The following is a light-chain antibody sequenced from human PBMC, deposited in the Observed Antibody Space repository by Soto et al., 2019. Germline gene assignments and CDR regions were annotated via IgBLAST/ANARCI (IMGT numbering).Light chain of an antibody. J-gene: IGKJ2*01. CDR3: QQYGSSLYT. Sequence: EIVLTQSPGTLSLSPGERATLSCRASQSVSSSYLAWYQQKPGQAPRLLLYGASSRDTGIPDRLSGSGSGTDFTLTISGLEPEDFAVYYCQQYGSSLYTFGQGTKLEIK. CDR2: GAS. V-gene: IGKV3-20*01. CDR1: QSVSSSY.